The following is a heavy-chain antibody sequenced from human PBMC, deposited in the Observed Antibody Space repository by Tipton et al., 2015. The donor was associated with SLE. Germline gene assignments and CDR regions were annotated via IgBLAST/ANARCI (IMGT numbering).Heavy chain of an antibody. CDR1: GFMFANYA. V-gene: IGHV3-30*02. J-gene: IGHJ6*02. D-gene: IGHD3-16*01. CDR3: ARGLRYYFGMDV. Sequence: SLRLSCAASGFMFANYAMHWVRQAPGKGLEWVAYIHYDGINKFYGDSVKGRFSISRDISKNTLYLQMNSLRAEDTAVYYCARGLRYYFGMDVWGQGTTVTVSS. CDR2: IHYDGINK.